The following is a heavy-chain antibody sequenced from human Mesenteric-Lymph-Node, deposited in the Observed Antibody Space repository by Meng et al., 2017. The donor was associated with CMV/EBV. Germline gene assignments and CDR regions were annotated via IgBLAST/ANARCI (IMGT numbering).Heavy chain of an antibody. CDR3: ARVTGDYESGSYRLFDY. CDR1: AISSGGYY. J-gene: IGHJ4*02. CDR2: IYCSRNT. D-gene: IGHD1-26*01. Sequence: AISSGGYYWSWIRQHPGKGLEWVGYIYCSRNTYYDPSLKSRVTISVDTSKNQFSLKLSSVTAADTAVYYCARVTGDYESGSYRLFDYWGQGTLVTVSS. V-gene: IGHV4-31*02.